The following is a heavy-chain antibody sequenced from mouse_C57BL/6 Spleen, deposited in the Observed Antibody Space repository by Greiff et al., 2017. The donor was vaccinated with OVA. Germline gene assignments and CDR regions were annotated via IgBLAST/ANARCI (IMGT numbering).Heavy chain of an antibody. CDR3: ARTVYYGSSYDAMDY. Sequence: VQLQQSGAELVRPGASVKLSCKASGYTFTDYYINWVKQRPGQGLEWIARIYPGSGNTYYNEKFKGKATLTAEKSSSTAYMQLSSLTSEDSAVYFCARTVYYGSSYDAMDYWGQGTSVTVSS. CDR1: GYTFTDYY. V-gene: IGHV1-76*01. CDR2: IYPGSGNT. D-gene: IGHD1-1*01. J-gene: IGHJ4*01.